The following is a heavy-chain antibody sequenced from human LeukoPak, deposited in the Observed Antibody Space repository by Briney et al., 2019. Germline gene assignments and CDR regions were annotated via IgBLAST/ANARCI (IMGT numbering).Heavy chain of an antibody. V-gene: IGHV4-59*01. CDR3: ARDGGGGRTFDI. J-gene: IGHJ3*02. CDR1: SGSISSYY. CDR2: IYYSGNT. D-gene: IGHD3-16*01. Sequence: PSETLSLTCSVSSGSISSYYWSWIRQPPGKGLEWIGYIYYSGNTNYNPSLKSRVTISVDTSKNQFSLKLSSVTAADTAVYYCARDGGGGRTFDIWGQGTMVTVSS.